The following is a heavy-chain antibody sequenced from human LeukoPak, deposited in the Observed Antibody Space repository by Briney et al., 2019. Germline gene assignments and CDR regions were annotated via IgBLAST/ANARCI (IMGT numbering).Heavy chain of an antibody. CDR2: LFSGGTT. CDR1: GLTVSSNY. J-gene: IGHJ3*02. D-gene: IGHD5-24*01. Sequence: GGSLKVSCAASGLTVSSNYMSWVRQAPGKGLEWVSVLFSGGTTYYADSVKGRFAISRDNSKNTLYLQMNGLRAEDTAVYYCARGGDGYNYAFDMWGQGTMVTVSS. CDR3: ARGGDGYNYAFDM. V-gene: IGHV3-53*05.